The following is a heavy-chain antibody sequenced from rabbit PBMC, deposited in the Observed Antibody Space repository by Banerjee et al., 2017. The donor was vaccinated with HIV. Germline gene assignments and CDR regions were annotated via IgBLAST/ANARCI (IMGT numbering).Heavy chain of an antibody. J-gene: IGHJ4*01. V-gene: IGHV1S45*01. Sequence: QEQLEESGGGLVKPGGTLTLTCKASGFTLSSSYYMCWVRQAPGKGLEWIACIGAASTYYATWAKGRFTISKTSSTTVPLQMTSLTAADTATYFCARDLAGVIGWNFNLWGPGTLVTVS. CDR2: IGAAST. D-gene: IGHD4-1*01. CDR1: GFTLSSSYY. CDR3: ARDLAGVIGWNFNL.